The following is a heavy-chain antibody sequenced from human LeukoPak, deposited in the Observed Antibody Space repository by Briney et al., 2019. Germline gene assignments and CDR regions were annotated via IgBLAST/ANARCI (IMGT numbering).Heavy chain of an antibody. J-gene: IGHJ6*02. CDR3: ARARDDYYYYYGMDV. Sequence: ASVKVFCKASGYTFTGYYMHWVRQAPGQGLEWMGWINPNSGDTNYAQKFQGWVTMTRDTSISAAYMELRRLRPDDTAVYYCARARDDYYYYYGMDVWGQGTTVTVSS. CDR1: GYTFTGYY. V-gene: IGHV1-2*04. CDR2: INPNSGDT.